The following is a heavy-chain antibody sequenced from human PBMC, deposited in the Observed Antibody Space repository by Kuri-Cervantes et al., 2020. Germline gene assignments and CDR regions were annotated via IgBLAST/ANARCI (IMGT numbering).Heavy chain of an antibody. CDR3: TRVGYYDSSGLADY. CDR1: GFTVSSNY. D-gene: IGHD3-22*01. Sequence: GESLKISCAAPGFTVSSNYMSWFRQAPGKGLEWVGFIRSKAYGGTTEYAASVKGRFTISRDDSKSIAYLQMNSLKTEDTAVYYCTRVGYYDSSGLADYWGQGTLVTVSS. V-gene: IGHV3-49*03. J-gene: IGHJ4*02. CDR2: IRSKAYGGTT.